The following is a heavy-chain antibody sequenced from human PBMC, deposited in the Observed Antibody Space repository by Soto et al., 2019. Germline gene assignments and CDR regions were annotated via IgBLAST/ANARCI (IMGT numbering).Heavy chain of an antibody. CDR2: INHSGST. J-gene: IGHJ6*03. Sequence: SETLSLTCAVYGGSFSGYYWSWIRQPPGRGLEWIGEINHSGSTNYNPSLKSRVTISVDTSKNQFSLKLSSVTAADTAVYYCARIAIGQYYYYYMDVWGKGTTVTVSS. V-gene: IGHV4-34*01. D-gene: IGHD6-13*01. CDR1: GGSFSGYY. CDR3: ARIAIGQYYYYYMDV.